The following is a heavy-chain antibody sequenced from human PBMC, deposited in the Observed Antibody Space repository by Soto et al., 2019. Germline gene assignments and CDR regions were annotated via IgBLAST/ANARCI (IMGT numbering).Heavy chain of an antibody. CDR1: GDSVSSNSAA. D-gene: IGHD6-6*01. V-gene: IGHV6-1*01. CDR3: ARDRIAARRHYYYGMDV. CDR2: TYYRYKWYN. J-gene: IGHJ6*02. Sequence: PSQTLSLTCAISGDSVSSNSAAWNWIRQSPSRGLEWLGRTYYRYKWYNDYAVSVKSRITINPDTSKNQFSLQLNSVTPEDTAVYYCARDRIAARRHYYYGMDVWGQGTTVTVSS.